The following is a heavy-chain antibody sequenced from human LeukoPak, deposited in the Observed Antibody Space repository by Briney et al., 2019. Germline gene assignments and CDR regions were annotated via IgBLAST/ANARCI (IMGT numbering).Heavy chain of an antibody. J-gene: IGHJ4*02. CDR1: GYTFTNYW. CDR2: IYPGDSDT. Sequence: GESLKIACKGSGYTFTNYWIGWVRQMPGKGLEWMGIIYPGDSDTRYNPSFQGQVTISADKSITTAYLQWSSLKASDTAMYYCARRGNCKPFDYWGQGTLVTVSS. V-gene: IGHV5-51*01. D-gene: IGHD1-26*01. CDR3: ARRGNCKPFDY.